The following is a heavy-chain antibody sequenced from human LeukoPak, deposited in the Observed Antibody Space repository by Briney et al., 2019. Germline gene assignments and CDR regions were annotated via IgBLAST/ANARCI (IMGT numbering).Heavy chain of an antibody. D-gene: IGHD1-26*01. Sequence: SETLSLTCTVSGGSISSYYWSWIRQPPGKGLEWIGYIYYSGSTNYNPSLKSRVTISVDTSKNQFSLKLSSVTAADTAVYYCARLPSGSYSPAYFDYWGQGTLVTVSS. J-gene: IGHJ4*02. CDR1: GGSISSYY. CDR2: IYYSGST. CDR3: ARLPSGSYSPAYFDY. V-gene: IGHV4-59*12.